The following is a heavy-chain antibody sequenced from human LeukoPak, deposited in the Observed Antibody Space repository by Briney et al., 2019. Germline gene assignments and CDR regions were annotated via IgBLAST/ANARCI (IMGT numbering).Heavy chain of an antibody. CDR2: IYYSGST. CDR3: TRGGDYYYGMDV. Sequence: PSETLSLTCTVSGGSISSYYWSWIRQPPGKGLEWIGYIYYSGSTNYNPSLKSRVTISVDTSKNQFSLKLSSVTAADTAVYYCTRGGDYYYGMDVWGQRTTVTVSS. J-gene: IGHJ6*02. CDR1: GGSISSYY. V-gene: IGHV4-59*12. D-gene: IGHD4-17*01.